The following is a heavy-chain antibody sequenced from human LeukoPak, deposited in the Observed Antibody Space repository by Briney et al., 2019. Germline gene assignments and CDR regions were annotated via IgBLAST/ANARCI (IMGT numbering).Heavy chain of an antibody. CDR1: GGSFSGYY. V-gene: IGHV4-39*01. CDR2: IYYSGST. Sequence: PSETLSLTCAVYGGSFSGYYWGWIRQPPGKGLEWIGSIYYSGSTYYNPSLKSRVTISVDTSKNQFSLKLSSVTAADTAVYYCARHIVVVPAAIPVGGWFDPWGQGTLVTVSS. D-gene: IGHD2-2*01. CDR3: ARHIVVVPAAIPVGGWFDP. J-gene: IGHJ5*02.